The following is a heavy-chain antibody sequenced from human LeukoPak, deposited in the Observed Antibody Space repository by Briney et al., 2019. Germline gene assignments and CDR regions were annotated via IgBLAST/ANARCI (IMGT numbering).Heavy chain of an antibody. J-gene: IGHJ6*04. D-gene: IGHD3-9*01. CDR3: ARHHRPYYDILTGYQYYYGMDV. V-gene: IGHV4-59*01. CDR1: GGSISSYY. CDR2: IYYSGST. Sequence: SETLSLTCTVSGGSISSYYWSWIRQPPGKGPEWIGYIYYSGSTNYNPSLKSRVTTSVDTSTNKVSLKLSSVTAADTAVYYCARHHRPYYDILTGYQYYYGMDVWGKGTTVTVSS.